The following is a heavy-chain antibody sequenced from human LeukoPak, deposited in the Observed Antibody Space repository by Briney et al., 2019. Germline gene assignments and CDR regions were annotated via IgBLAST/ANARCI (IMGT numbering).Heavy chain of an antibody. CDR3: ARDVAWSVEPFPPDGYFMDV. CDR1: GFSFRDYY. D-gene: IGHD1-1*01. CDR2: ISTTGGTI. J-gene: IGHJ6*03. Sequence: PGRSLRLSCAASGFSFRDYYMSWIRQAPGKGLEWVSYISTTGGTIFYGDSVKGRFTISRDNSRNSLYLQMNDLRADDTAVYYCARDVAWSVEPFPPDGYFMDVWGKGTTVAVSS. V-gene: IGHV3-11*01.